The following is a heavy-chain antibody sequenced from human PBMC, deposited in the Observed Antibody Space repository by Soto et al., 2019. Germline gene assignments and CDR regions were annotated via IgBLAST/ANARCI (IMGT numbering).Heavy chain of an antibody. CDR3: AKGVGSSWLNYFDY. Sequence: GGSLRLSCAASGFTFSGYAMSWVGQAPGKGLEWVSAISVSGGSTYYADSVKGRFTISRDNSKNTLYLQMNSLRAEDTAVYYCAKGVGSSWLNYFDYWGQGTLVTVSS. V-gene: IGHV3-23*01. CDR2: ISVSGGST. D-gene: IGHD6-13*01. J-gene: IGHJ4*02. CDR1: GFTFSGYA.